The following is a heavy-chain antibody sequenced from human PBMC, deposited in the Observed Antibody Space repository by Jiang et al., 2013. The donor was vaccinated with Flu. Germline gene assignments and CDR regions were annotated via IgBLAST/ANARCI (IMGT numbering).Heavy chain of an antibody. J-gene: IGHJ4*02. V-gene: IGHV6-1*01. CDR3: ARAWYAFDF. D-gene: IGHD6-13*01. CDR1: GDSVSSKSAA. CDR2: TYCTSKCYN. Sequence: SQTLSLTCAISGDSVSSKSAAWDWIRQSPSRGLEWLGRTYCTSKCYNDYAVSVKSRITISPDTSKNQFSLQLSSMTPEDTAVYYCARAWYAFDFWGQGILVTVSS.